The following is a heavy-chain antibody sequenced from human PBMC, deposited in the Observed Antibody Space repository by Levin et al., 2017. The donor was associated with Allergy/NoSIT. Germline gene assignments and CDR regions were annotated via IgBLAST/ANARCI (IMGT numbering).Heavy chain of an antibody. D-gene: IGHD6-19*01. CDR3: AKNGAVAGTVHFDY. V-gene: IGHV3-30*18. CDR2: ISYDGSNK. CDR1: GFTFSSYG. J-gene: IGHJ4*02. Sequence: PGGSLRLSCAASGFTFSSYGMHWVRQAPGKGLEWVAVISYDGSNKYYADSVKGRFTISRDNSKNTLYLQMNSLRAEDTAVYYCAKNGAVAGTVHFDYWGQGTLVTVSS.